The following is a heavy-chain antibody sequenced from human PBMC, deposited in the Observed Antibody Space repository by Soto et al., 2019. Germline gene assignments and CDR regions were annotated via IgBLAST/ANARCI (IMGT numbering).Heavy chain of an antibody. J-gene: IGHJ3*01. CDR2: IWYDGSNK. V-gene: IGHV3-33*01. CDR1: GFLFSTYG. Sequence: GGSLRLSCAVSGFLFSTYGMHWVRQAPGKGLEWVAVIWYDGSNKYYADSVRGRFTISRDNSKDILYLEMNSLRAEDTAVYYCARAVGPFDFWGQGTMVTVSS. CDR3: ARAVGPFDF.